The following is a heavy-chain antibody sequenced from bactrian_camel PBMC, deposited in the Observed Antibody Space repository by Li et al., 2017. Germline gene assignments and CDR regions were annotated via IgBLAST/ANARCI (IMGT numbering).Heavy chain of an antibody. CDR1: GIDYSSYC. Sequence: VQLVESGGGSVQAGGSLRLSCVVSGIDYSSYCLAWFCQVPGKEREWVSSINSGSTNTTYNESVKGRSTISRDNDKMTMYLQLNNLKPEDTAVYYCAAGFDLHRCEAHEYDAWGQGTQVTVS. J-gene: IGHJ4*01. V-gene: IGHV3-2*01. CDR2: INSGSTNT. CDR3: AAGFDLHRCEAHEYDA. D-gene: IGHD1*01.